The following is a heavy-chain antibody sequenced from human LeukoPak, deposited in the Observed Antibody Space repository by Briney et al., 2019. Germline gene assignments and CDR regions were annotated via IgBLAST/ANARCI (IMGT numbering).Heavy chain of an antibody. Sequence: GGSLRLSCEASGFTFDAYSMNWVRQAPGKGLEWVSSISGSGSSIYYADSVKGRFTISRDNAKNSLYLQMNSLRAEDTAVYYCARGITGVDYWGQGTLVTVSS. CDR3: ARGITGVDY. V-gene: IGHV3-21*01. J-gene: IGHJ4*02. CDR1: GFTFDAYS. CDR2: ISGSGSSI. D-gene: IGHD1-20*01.